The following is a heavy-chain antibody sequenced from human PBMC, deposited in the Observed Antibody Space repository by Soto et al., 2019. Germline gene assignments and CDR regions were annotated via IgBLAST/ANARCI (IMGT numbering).Heavy chain of an antibody. Sequence: GGSLRLSCAASGFTFSSYAMSWVRQAPGKGLEWVSAISGSGGSTYYADSVKGRFTISRDNSKNTLYLQMNSLRAEDTAVYYCAKRLWVSAGYYFAFDIWGQGTMVTVS. CDR3: AKRLWVSAGYYFAFDI. V-gene: IGHV3-23*01. D-gene: IGHD3-9*01. CDR2: ISGSGGST. J-gene: IGHJ3*02. CDR1: GFTFSSYA.